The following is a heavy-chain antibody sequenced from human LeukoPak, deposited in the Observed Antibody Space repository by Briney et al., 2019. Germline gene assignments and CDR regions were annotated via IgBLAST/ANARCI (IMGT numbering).Heavy chain of an antibody. D-gene: IGHD4-17*01. CDR3: ARRLRYYDAFDI. CDR2: IYYSGSS. CDR1: GGSINSYY. Sequence: SETLSLTCTVSGGSINSYYWSWIRQPPGKGLEWIGYIYYSGSSNYNPSLKSRLTISVDTSKNQFSLKVSSVTAADTAVYYCARRLRYYDAFDIWGHGTMVTVSS. J-gene: IGHJ3*02. V-gene: IGHV4-59*12.